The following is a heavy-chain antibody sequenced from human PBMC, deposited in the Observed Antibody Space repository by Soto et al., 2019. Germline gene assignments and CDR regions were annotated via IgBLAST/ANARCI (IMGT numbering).Heavy chain of an antibody. D-gene: IGHD5-18*01. Sequence: EVQLLESGGGLVQPGGSLRLSCAASGFTFSSYAMNWVRQAPGKGLEWVSAISDSGGSTKYADSVKGRFTISRDNSKNTLYLQMNSLRAEDTAVYYCAKPGGSYSYGYWSSYHFYGMDVWGQGTTVTVSS. J-gene: IGHJ6*02. V-gene: IGHV3-23*01. CDR2: ISDSGGST. CDR3: AKPGGSYSYGYWSSYHFYGMDV. CDR1: GFTFSSYA.